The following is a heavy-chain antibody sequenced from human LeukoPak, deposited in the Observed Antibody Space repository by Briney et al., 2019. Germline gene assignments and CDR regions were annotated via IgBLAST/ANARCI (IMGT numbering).Heavy chain of an antibody. J-gene: IGHJ4*02. CDR1: GGTFSSYA. CDR2: IIPILGIA. V-gene: IGHV1-69*04. CDR3: ARDCDSSSWYYDY. Sequence: SVKVSCKASGGTFSSYAISWVRQAPGQGLEWMGRIIPILGIANYAQKFQGRVTITADKSTSTAYMELSRLRSDDTAVYYCARDCDSSSWYYDYWGQGTLVTVSS. D-gene: IGHD6-13*01.